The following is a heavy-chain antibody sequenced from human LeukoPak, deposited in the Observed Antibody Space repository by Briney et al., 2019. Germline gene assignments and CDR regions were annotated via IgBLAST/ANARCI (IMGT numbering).Heavy chain of an antibody. CDR1: GFTFRGYS. CDR2: IKSSGTHM. D-gene: IGHD4-17*01. J-gene: IGHJ4*02. V-gene: IGHV3-21*01. CDR3: ASFMTTVTLPDY. Sequence: KPGGSLRLSCAASGFTFRGYSMNWVRQAPGKRLEWVSSIKSSGTHMYYADSVKGRFTISRDNAKNSLYLQMNSMRAKDTAVYYCASFMTTVTLPDYWGQGTLVTVSS.